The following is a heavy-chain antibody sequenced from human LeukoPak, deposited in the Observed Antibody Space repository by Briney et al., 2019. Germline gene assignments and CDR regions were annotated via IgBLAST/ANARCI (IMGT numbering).Heavy chain of an antibody. V-gene: IGHV1-2*02. CDR3: ARDWPGISLHFDL. CDR2: INPNTGDT. CDR1: GFTFNAYY. Sequence: ASVTVSCKASGFTFNAYYIHWVRQAPGQGLEWMGWINPNTGDTNFAQKFQGRVAMTRDTSLSTAYMDLSRLTSDDTAVYYCARDWPGISLHFDLWGRGTLITVSS. J-gene: IGHJ2*01. D-gene: IGHD2-15*01.